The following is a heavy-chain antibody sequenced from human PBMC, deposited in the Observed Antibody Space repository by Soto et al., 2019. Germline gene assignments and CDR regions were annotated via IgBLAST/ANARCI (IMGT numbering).Heavy chain of an antibody. J-gene: IGHJ3*02. CDR2: IYYSGST. CDR1: GGSISSSSYY. D-gene: IGHD2-15*01. Sequence: SETLSLTCTVSGGSISSSSYYWGWIRQPPGKGLEWIGYIYYSGSTNYNPSLKSRVTISVDTSKNQFSLKLSSVTAADTAVYYCARGDLKAVAARTYAFDIWGQGTMVTV. V-gene: IGHV4-61*05. CDR3: ARGDLKAVAARTYAFDI.